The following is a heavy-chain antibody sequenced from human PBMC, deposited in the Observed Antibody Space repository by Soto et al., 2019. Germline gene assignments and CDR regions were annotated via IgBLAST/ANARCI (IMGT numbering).Heavy chain of an antibody. CDR2: IWYDGSNK. CDR1: GFTFSSYG. Sequence: GSLRLSCAASGFTFSSYGMHWVRQAPGKGLEWVAVIWYDGSNKYYADSVKGRFTISRDNSKNTLYLQMNSLRAEDTAVYYCAREEYYYGSGSSFYFDYWGQGTLVTVSS. V-gene: IGHV3-33*01. D-gene: IGHD3-10*01. CDR3: AREEYYYGSGSSFYFDY. J-gene: IGHJ4*02.